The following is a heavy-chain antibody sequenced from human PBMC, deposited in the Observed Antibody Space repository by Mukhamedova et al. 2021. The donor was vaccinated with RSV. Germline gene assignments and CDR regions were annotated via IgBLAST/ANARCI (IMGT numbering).Heavy chain of an antibody. D-gene: IGHD2-21*01. CDR2: ISGSGGST. Sequence: GKGLEWVSAISGSGGSTYYADSVKGRFTISRDNSKNTLYLQMNSLRAEDTAVYYCAKEISGGDCFYYWGQGTLVTVSS. CDR3: AKEISGGDCFYY. V-gene: IGHV3-23*01. J-gene: IGHJ4*02.